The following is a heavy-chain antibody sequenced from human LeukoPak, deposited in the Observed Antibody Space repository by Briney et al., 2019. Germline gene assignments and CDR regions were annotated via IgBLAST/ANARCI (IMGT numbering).Heavy chain of an antibody. D-gene: IGHD3-10*01. V-gene: IGHV3-23*01. CDR2: IRNSGGVT. Sequence: GGSLRLSCATSGFTFNNYAMSWVRQAPGKGLEWVSGIRNSGGVTVYASSVQGRFTISRDNSKNTLYLQMNTLRAEDPAVYYCAKDAQGGSGSYSWGTFDYWGQGTLVTVSS. CDR1: GFTFNNYA. CDR3: AKDAQGGSGSYSWGTFDY. J-gene: IGHJ4*02.